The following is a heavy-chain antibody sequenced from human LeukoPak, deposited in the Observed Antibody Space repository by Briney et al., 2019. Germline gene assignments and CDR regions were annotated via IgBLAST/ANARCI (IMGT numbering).Heavy chain of an antibody. Sequence: SETLSLTCTVSGGSISSSSYYWGWIRQPPGKGLEWIGSINYSGTTYYNPPLKSRVTVSVDTSKNHFSLKLSSVTAADTAVYYCARLPIVVVPSTSFDIWGQGTMVTVSS. D-gene: IGHD2-2*01. CDR1: GGSISSSSYY. V-gene: IGHV4-39*02. J-gene: IGHJ3*02. CDR2: INYSGTT. CDR3: ARLPIVVVPSTSFDI.